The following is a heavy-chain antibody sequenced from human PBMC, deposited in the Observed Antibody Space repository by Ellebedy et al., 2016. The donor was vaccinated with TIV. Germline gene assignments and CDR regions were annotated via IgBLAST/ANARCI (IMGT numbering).Heavy chain of an antibody. Sequence: GGSLRLSCAASGFIFRDYDFLWVRQAPGKGLEWVSLVATDQITKYYADSVRGRFTISRDNSRNTVYLHLTGLRPEDTALYYCASGHSRTSDGGSWGQGTLVTVSS. J-gene: IGHJ5*02. CDR2: VATDQITK. CDR3: ASGHSRTSDGGS. V-gene: IGHV3-30*19. CDR1: GFIFRDYD. D-gene: IGHD4-11*01.